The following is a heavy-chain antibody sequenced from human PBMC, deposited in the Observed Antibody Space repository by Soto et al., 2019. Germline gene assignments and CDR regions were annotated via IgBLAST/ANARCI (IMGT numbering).Heavy chain of an antibody. Sequence: EVQLLESGGDLVRPGGSLRLSCAASGFTFSTYAMNWVRHIPGKGLEWVSGITGTGGTYYVDSVKGRFTISRDISNNTLYMQMNSLRVEATALYYCAKDLGTVNTIEGFAHWAPGTLVTVSS. D-gene: IGHD5-18*01. CDR3: AKDLGTVNTIEGFAH. CDR2: ITGTGGT. CDR1: GFTFSTYA. V-gene: IGHV3-23*01. J-gene: IGHJ4*02.